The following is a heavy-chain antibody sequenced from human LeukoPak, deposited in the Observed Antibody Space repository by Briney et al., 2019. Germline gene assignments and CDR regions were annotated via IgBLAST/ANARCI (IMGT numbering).Heavy chain of an antibody. D-gene: IGHD3-3*01. CDR1: GFTFSSYS. Sequence: GGSLRLSCAASGFTFSSYSMNWVRQAPGKGLEWVSSISSSSSYIYYADSVKGRFTIPRDNAKNSLYLRMNSLRAEDTAVYYCARENDFWSGAFDIWGQGTMVTVSS. CDR2: ISSSSSYI. V-gene: IGHV3-21*01. J-gene: IGHJ3*02. CDR3: ARENDFWSGAFDI.